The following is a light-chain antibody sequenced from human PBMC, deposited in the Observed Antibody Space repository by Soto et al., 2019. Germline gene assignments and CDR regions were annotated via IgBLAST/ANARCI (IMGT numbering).Light chain of an antibody. CDR2: DAS. V-gene: IGKV1-5*01. CDR1: QSISFW. Sequence: SHITQAPSTLSSSVGDRVTITCRASQSISFWLAWYQQKPGKAPNLLIYDASTLQSGVPSRFSGSGSGTEFTLTISRLQPDDFATYYCQQYNVYSPTFGQGTKVDIK. CDR3: QQYNVYSPT. J-gene: IGKJ1*01.